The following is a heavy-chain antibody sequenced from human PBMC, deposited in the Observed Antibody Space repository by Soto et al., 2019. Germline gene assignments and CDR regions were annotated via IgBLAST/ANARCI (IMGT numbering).Heavy chain of an antibody. D-gene: IGHD3-22*01. CDR3: ARLAYYDSSGYSGSNAFDI. V-gene: IGHV3-30-3*01. J-gene: IGHJ3*02. Sequence: GSLRLSCAASGFTFSSYAMHWVRQAPGKGLEWVAVISYDGSNKYYADSVKGRFTISRDNSKNTLYLQMNSLRAEDTAVYYCARLAYYDSSGYSGSNAFDIWGQGTMVTVSS. CDR1: GFTFSSYA. CDR2: ISYDGSNK.